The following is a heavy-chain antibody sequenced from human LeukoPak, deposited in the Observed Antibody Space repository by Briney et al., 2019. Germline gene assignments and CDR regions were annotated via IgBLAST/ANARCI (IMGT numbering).Heavy chain of an antibody. J-gene: IGHJ4*02. D-gene: IGHD3-22*01. V-gene: IGHV3-23*01. CDR3: AKPSYYYDSSGYYFDY. Sequence: GGSLRLFCAASGFTFSSYAMSWVRQAPGKGLEWVSAISGSGGSTYYADSVKGRFTISRDNSKNTLYLQMNSLRAEDTAVYYCAKPSYYYDSSGYYFDYWGQGTLVTVSS. CDR1: GFTFSSYA. CDR2: ISGSGGST.